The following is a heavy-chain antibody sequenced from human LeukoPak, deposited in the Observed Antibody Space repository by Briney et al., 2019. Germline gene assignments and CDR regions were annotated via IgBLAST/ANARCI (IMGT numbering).Heavy chain of an antibody. Sequence: ASVKVSCKVSAYTLTELSLHWVRQTPGKGLEWMGGFDPEDGETIHAQKFQGSVTMTEDTSTDTAYMELSSVGSEDTAVYYCARERGDYDDAFDIWGQGTMVTVSS. CDR2: FDPEDGET. CDR3: ARERGDYDDAFDI. CDR1: AYTLTELS. J-gene: IGHJ3*02. V-gene: IGHV1-24*01. D-gene: IGHD4-17*01.